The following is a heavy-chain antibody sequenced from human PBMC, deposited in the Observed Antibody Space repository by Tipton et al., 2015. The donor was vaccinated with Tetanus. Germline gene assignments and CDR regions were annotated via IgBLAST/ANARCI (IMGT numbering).Heavy chain of an antibody. V-gene: IGHV4-31*03. CDR3: ARQSSSQYYYDSSGAHYFDY. J-gene: IGHJ4*02. D-gene: IGHD3-22*01. Sequence: TLSLTCTVSGGSISSGGYYWSWIRQHPGKGLEWIGYIYYSGSTYYNPSLKSRVTISVDTSKNQFSLKLSSVTAADTAVYYCARQSSSQYYYDSSGAHYFDYWGQGTLVTVSS. CDR2: IYYSGST. CDR1: GGSISSGGYY.